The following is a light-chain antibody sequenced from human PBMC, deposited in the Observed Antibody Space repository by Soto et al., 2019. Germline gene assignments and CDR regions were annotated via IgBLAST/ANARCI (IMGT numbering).Light chain of an antibody. CDR3: SSYAGTDNFMV. J-gene: IGLJ2*01. CDR1: SGDVGAYNS. CDR2: GVS. V-gene: IGLV2-11*01. Sequence: QSVLTQPRSVSGSPGQSVTISCTGTSGDVGAYNSVSWYQQHPGKAPQLMIYGVSRRPSGVPDRFSGSKSGNTASLTVSGLQAEDEADYYCSSYAGTDNFMVFGGGTQLTVL.